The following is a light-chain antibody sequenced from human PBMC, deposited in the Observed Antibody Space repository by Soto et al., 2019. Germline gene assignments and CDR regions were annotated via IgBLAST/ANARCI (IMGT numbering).Light chain of an antibody. J-gene: IGKJ5*01. CDR2: AAS. V-gene: IGKV1-39*01. CDR3: QQSYSTPIT. Sequence: DIQMTQSPSSLSAFVGDSVTITCHASQRISTFLNWYQQKPGKAPKLLIYAASSLQSGVPSRFSGSGSGTDFTLTISSLQPEDFATYYCQQSYSTPITFGQGTRLEIK. CDR1: QRISTF.